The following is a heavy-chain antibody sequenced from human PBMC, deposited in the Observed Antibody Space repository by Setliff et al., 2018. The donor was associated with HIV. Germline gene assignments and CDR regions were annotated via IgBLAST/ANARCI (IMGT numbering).Heavy chain of an antibody. CDR3: ARVSYTGSSYIDY. J-gene: IGHJ4*02. CDR2: IYHSGAT. V-gene: IGHV4-38-2*02. D-gene: IGHD6-6*01. CDR1: GDSVTTPYY. Sequence: PSETLSLTCTLSGDSVTTPYYWGWIRQPPGKGLEWVGSIYHSGATYFTPSLKSRVTLSVDTSKNQFSLQLSSVTAADTAVYYCARVSYTGSSYIDYWGQGTLVTVSS.